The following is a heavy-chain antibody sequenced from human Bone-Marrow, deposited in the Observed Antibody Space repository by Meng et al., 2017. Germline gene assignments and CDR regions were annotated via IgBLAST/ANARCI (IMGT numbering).Heavy chain of an antibody. CDR1: GYSISSSYY. CDR2: IYHSGST. Sequence: GSLRLSCAVSGYSISSSYYWGWIRQPPGKGLEWIGSIYHSGSTYYNPSLKSRVTISVDTSKNQFSLKLSSVTAADTAVYYCASWGANYGDYSYDAFDIWGQGTMVTVSS. J-gene: IGHJ3*02. V-gene: IGHV4-38-2*01. D-gene: IGHD4-17*01. CDR3: ASWGANYGDYSYDAFDI.